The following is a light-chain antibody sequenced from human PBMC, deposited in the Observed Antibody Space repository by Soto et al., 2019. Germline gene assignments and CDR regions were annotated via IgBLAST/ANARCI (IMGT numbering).Light chain of an antibody. CDR3: QQYNSYPLT. V-gene: IGKV1-5*03. J-gene: IGKJ4*01. Sequence: IQMTQSPSTLSASVGDRVTITCRASHSISSWLAWYQQKPGKAPNLLIYKASSLESGVPSRVSGSGSGTEFILTISSLQPDEFATYYGQQYNSYPLTFGGGTKVEI. CDR1: HSISSW. CDR2: KAS.